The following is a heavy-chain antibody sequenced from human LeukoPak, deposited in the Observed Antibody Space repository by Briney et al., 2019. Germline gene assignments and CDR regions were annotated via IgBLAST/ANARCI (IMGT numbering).Heavy chain of an antibody. Sequence: SETLSLTCTVSGGSISSSSYYWGWIRQPPGKGLEWIGSIYYSGSTYYNPSLKSRVTISVDTSKNQFSLKLKSVSAADTAVYFCVAVQWLREYNWFDPWGQGTLVTVSS. J-gene: IGHJ5*02. V-gene: IGHV4-39*07. CDR2: IYYSGST. CDR1: GGSISSSSYY. CDR3: VAVQWLREYNWFDP. D-gene: IGHD5-12*01.